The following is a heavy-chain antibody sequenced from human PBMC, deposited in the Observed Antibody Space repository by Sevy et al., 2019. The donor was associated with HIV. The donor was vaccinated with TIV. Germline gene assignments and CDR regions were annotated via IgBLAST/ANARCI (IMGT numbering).Heavy chain of an antibody. CDR1: GYTFTSYD. Sequence: ASAKVSCKASGYTFTSYDINWVRQATGQGLEWMGWMNPNSGNTGYAQKFQGRVTMTRNTSISTAYMELGSLGSEDTAVYYCARGGGYCSGGSCRHDYWGQGTLVTVSS. CDR2: MNPNSGNT. D-gene: IGHD2-15*01. V-gene: IGHV1-8*01. CDR3: ARGGGYCSGGSCRHDY. J-gene: IGHJ4*02.